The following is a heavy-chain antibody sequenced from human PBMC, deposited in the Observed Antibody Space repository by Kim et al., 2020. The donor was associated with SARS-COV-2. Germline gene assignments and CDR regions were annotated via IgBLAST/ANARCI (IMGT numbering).Heavy chain of an antibody. CDR3: ARYRRPSYYYDSSGPYYFDY. CDR1: GGTFSSYA. J-gene: IGHJ4*02. D-gene: IGHD3-22*01. V-gene: IGHV1-69*13. CDR2: IIPIFGTA. Sequence: SVKVSCKASGGTFSSYAISWVRQAPGQGLEWMGGIIPIFGTANYAQKFQGRVTITADESTSTAYMELSSLRSEDTAVYYCARYRRPSYYYDSSGPYYFDYWGQGTLVTVSS.